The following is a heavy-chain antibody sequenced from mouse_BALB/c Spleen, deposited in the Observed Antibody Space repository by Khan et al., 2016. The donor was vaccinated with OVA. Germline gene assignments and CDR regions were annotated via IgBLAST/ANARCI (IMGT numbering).Heavy chain of an antibody. CDR1: GYSITSDYA. CDR3: ARSLYYSYGYALDC. V-gene: IGHV3-2*02. Sequence: EVKLEESGPGLVKPSQSLSLTCTVTGYSITSDYAWNWIRQFPGNKLEWMGYISSTGSTSYNPSLKSRISITRDPSKNQFFLKLKSVTTEDTATYYCARSLYYSYGYALDCWGRGTSVTVAS. CDR2: ISSTGST. D-gene: IGHD2-14*01. J-gene: IGHJ4*01.